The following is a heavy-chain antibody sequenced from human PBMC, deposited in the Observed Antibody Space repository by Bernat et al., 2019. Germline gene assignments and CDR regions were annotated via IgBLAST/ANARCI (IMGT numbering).Heavy chain of an antibody. V-gene: IGHV1-18*01. CDR2: ISGDNDNT. D-gene: IGHD1-1*01. CDR1: GYPFTSYG. CDR3: ARDYSFGRPLDF. Sequence: QVQLVQSGGEVKEPGASVKVSCKASGYPFTSYGITWVRQAPGQGLEWMGWISGDNDNTNYAQSFQGRVTMTTDTSTSTAYMEVRSLRSDDTAVYYCARDYSFGRPLDFWGQGTLVIVSS. J-gene: IGHJ4*02.